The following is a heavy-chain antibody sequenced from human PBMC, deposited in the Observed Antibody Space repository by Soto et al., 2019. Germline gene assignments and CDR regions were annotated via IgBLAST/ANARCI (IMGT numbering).Heavy chain of an antibody. Sequence: PGGSLRLSCAASGFIFSSYEMTWVRQAPGKGLEWVSYISSSGSTIYYADSVKGRFTISRDNAKNSLYLQMNSLRAEDTAVYYCARDGSSVTTNYHYAMDVWGQGTTVTVSS. CDR1: GFIFSSYE. CDR2: ISSSGSTI. J-gene: IGHJ6*01. D-gene: IGHD4-17*01. V-gene: IGHV3-48*03. CDR3: ARDGSSVTTNYHYAMDV.